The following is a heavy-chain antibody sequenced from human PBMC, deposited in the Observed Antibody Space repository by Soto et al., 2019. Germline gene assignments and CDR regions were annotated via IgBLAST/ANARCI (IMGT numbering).Heavy chain of an antibody. CDR1: GASVSSTYW. CDR2: INHRGSA. V-gene: IGHV4-4*02. Sequence: SETLSLTCAVSGASVSSTYWWSWVRQPPGKGPEWIGEINHRGSANYNPSLKSRVTMSLDISKSQFSLRLTSVTAADTAVYYCASRKSSPYFDYWGQGTLVTVSS. J-gene: IGHJ4*02. D-gene: IGHD3-10*01. CDR3: ASRKSSPYFDY.